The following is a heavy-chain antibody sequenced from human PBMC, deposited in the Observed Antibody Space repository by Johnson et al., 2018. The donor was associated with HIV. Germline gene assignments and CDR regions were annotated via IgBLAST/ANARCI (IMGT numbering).Heavy chain of an antibody. V-gene: IGHV3-30*04. CDR2: ISYDGSNK. CDR3: ARDRRARLPLYDFDI. J-gene: IGHJ3*02. D-gene: IGHD6-6*01. CDR1: GFTFSSYA. Sequence: QMLLVESGGGVVQPGRSLRLSCAASGFTFSSYAMHWVRQAPGKGLEWVAVISYDGSNKYYADSVKGRFTISRDNSKNTLYLQMNSLRAEHTAVYYCARDRRARLPLYDFDIGGQGTMVTVSS.